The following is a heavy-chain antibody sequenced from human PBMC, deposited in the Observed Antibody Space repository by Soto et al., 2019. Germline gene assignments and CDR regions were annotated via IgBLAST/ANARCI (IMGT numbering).Heavy chain of an antibody. Sequence: SETLSLTCSFSGGSVCDFYWNWLRQTPGKGLEWIGNIYNNGRTNYNPSLKNRVTISIDTSKNQFSLHLSSVTTADTAMYFCARGHGIYVRFDSWGQGTLVTVSS. D-gene: IGHD3-10*02. CDR2: IYNNGRT. V-gene: IGHV4-59*02. CDR1: GGSVCDFY. J-gene: IGHJ4*02. CDR3: ARGHGIYVRFDS.